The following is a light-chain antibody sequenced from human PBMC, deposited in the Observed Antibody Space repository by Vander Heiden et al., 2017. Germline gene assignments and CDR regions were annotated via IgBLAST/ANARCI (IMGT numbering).Light chain of an antibody. CDR1: QSVSSN. J-gene: IGKJ1*01. V-gene: IGKV3-15*01. CDR3: QQYNNWPPT. CDR2: GAS. Sequence: EIVMTQSPAPLSVSPGERATLSCRASQSVSSNLAWYQQKPGQAPRLVIYGASTRATGIPARFSGSGSGTEFTLTISSLQSEDFAVYCCQQYNNWPPTFGQGTKVEIK.